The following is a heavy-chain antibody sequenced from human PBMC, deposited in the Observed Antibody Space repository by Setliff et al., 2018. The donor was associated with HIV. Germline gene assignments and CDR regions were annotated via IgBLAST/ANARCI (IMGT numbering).Heavy chain of an antibody. D-gene: IGHD3-10*01. Sequence: SETLSLTCTVSGAPLSSYYLNWIRQPPGKGLEWIGFIYYSGTTNYNPSLKSRVTMSLDTSKNQFSLEVNSLSSADTAVYYCARMVIQFGDYHFDDWGQGALVTVSS. CDR3: ARMVIQFGDYHFDD. CDR2: IYYSGTT. V-gene: IGHV4-59*01. J-gene: IGHJ4*02. CDR1: GAPLSSYY.